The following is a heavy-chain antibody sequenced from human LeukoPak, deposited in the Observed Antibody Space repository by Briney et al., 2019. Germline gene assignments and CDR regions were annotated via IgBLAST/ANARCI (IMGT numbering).Heavy chain of an antibody. CDR2: ISYDGSNK. V-gene: IGHV3-30-3*01. D-gene: IGHD4-23*01. Sequence: GGSLRLSCAASGFTFSSYAMHWVRQATGKGLEWVAVISYDGSNKYYADSVKARFTISRDYYRHTLYLQISSQRAEDTPVYHCEKGLPYGVNSPFDYGGQGTLVTVSS. CDR1: GFTFSSYA. J-gene: IGHJ4*02. CDR3: EKGLPYGVNSPFDY.